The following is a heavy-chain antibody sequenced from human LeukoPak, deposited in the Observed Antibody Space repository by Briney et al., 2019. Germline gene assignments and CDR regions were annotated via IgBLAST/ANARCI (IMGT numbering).Heavy chain of an antibody. CDR2: IRNKAKSYAT. J-gene: IGHJ4*02. CDR3: TGWSFYDW. V-gene: IGHV3-73*01. CDR1: GFTFSGSA. Sequence: PGRSQGLSCAASGFTFSGSAMHWVRQASGKGLEWVGRIRNKAKSYATEYAASVKGRFTISRDDSKNTAYLQMNSLNTEDTAVYYCTGWSFYDWWGQGTLVSVSS. D-gene: IGHD1-26*01.